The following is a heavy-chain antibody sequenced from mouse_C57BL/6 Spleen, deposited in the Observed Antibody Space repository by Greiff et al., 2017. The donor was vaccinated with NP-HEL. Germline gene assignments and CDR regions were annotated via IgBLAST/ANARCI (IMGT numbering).Heavy chain of an antibody. J-gene: IGHJ1*03. Sequence: QVQLQQPGAELVRPGSSVKLSCKASGYTFTSYWMDWVKQRPGQGLEWIGNIYPSDSETHSNQKFKDKTPLTVDKSSSTAYMQLSSLTSEESAVYYGAREGITTCADWYFAVWGTGTTVTVSS. CDR2: IYPSDSET. CDR3: AREGITTCADWYFAV. V-gene: IGHV1-61*01. CDR1: GYTFTSYW. D-gene: IGHD2-4*01.